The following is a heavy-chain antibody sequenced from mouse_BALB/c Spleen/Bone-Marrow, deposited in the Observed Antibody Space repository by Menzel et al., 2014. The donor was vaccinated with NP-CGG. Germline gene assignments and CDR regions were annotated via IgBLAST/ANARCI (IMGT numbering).Heavy chain of an antibody. V-gene: IGHV7-3*02. Sequence: EVKLVDSGGGLAQPGGSLRLSCATSGFTFTDYYMSWVRQPPGKALEWLGFSRNKANGYTTEYSASVKGRFTISRDNSQSILYLQMNTLRAEDSATYYCARDINYDIYWYFDVWGAGTTVTVSS. CDR1: GFTFTDYY. CDR2: SRNKANGYTT. J-gene: IGHJ1*01. CDR3: ARDINYDIYWYFDV. D-gene: IGHD2-4*01.